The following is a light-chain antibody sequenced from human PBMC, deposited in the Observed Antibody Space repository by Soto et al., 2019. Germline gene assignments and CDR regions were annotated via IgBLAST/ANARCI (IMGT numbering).Light chain of an antibody. CDR1: SGHRTYA. Sequence: QSVLTQSPSASASLGASVKPTCTLSSGHRTYAIAWHQQQPEKGPRYLMNLNSDGRHTKGDGIPDRFSGSSSGTARYLTISSLQSEDEADYYCQTWGTGLLVFGGGTKLTVL. CDR3: QTWGTGLLV. V-gene: IGLV4-69*01. CDR2: LNSDGRH. J-gene: IGLJ2*01.